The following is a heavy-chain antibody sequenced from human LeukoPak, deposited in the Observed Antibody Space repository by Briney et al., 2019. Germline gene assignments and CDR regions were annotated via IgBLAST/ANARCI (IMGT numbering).Heavy chain of an antibody. D-gene: IGHD3-22*01. Sequence: PGGSLRLSCAASGFTVSSNYMSWVREAAGKGLEWVSVIYSGGSTYYADSVKGRFTISRDNSKNTLYLQMNSLRAEDTAVYYCASPYYYDSLNAFDIWGQGTMVTVSS. CDR2: IYSGGST. CDR3: ASPYYYDSLNAFDI. V-gene: IGHV3-53*01. J-gene: IGHJ3*02. CDR1: GFTVSSNY.